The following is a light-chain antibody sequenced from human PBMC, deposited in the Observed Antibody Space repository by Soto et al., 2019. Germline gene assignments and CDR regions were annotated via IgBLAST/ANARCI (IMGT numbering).Light chain of an antibody. V-gene: IGLV2-14*01. J-gene: IGLJ1*01. CDR1: SGDFGGYNY. CDR2: XXX. CDR3: CSYASSSSYV. Sequence: TALPQPPSASGSPGQSVTISCPGTSGDFGGYNYVSWYQQHPAKAPKLLIYXXXYRPSGVSSRFSGSKSGNTASLTISGLQAEDEADYYCCSYASSSSYVFGTGTKVTVL.